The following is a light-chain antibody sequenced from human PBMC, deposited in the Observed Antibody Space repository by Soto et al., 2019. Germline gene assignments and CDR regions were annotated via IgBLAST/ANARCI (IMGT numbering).Light chain of an antibody. Sequence: QSLLTQPPSASGTPGQRVTISCSGSSCNIGSNYVYWYQQLPGTVPQLLIYRNSERPSGVPDRFSGSKSGTSASLAISGLRSEDEADYYCAAWDDSLSGVVFGGGTKLTVL. CDR3: AAWDDSLSGVV. CDR2: RNS. J-gene: IGLJ2*01. CDR1: SCNIGSNY. V-gene: IGLV1-47*01.